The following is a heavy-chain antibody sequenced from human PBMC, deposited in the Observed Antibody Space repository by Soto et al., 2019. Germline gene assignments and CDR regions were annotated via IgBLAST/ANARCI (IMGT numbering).Heavy chain of an antibody. V-gene: IGHV4-34*01. Sequence: QVQLQQWGAGLLKPSETLSLTCAVYGGSFSGYYWSWIRQPPGKGLEWIGEINHSGSTNYNPSLKSRVTLPVATSKNQFSLKLCSVTAADTAVYYCARSTNIVATIDYWGQGTLVTVSS. J-gene: IGHJ4*02. D-gene: IGHD5-12*01. CDR1: GGSFSGYY. CDR2: INHSGST. CDR3: ARSTNIVATIDY.